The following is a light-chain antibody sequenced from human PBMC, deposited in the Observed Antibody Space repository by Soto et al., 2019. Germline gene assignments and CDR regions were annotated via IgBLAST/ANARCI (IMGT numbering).Light chain of an antibody. V-gene: IGKV1-9*01. J-gene: IGKJ4*01. CDR2: AAS. CDR3: QQLRMYPST. Sequence: PFGQSPLSRSSSGGGRVTLACRASQDIAIYLAWYQQKPGEAPKLLIYAASTLYGGVPSRFSGSGSGTDFALTITSLQAEDFATYYCQQLRMYPSTFGGGTKVDIK. CDR1: QDIAIY.